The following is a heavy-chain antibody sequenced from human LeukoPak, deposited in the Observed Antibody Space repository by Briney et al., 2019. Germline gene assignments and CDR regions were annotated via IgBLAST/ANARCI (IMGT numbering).Heavy chain of an antibody. V-gene: IGHV3-21*01. CDR2: ISSSSSYI. Sequence: GGSLRLSCAASGFTFSSYSMNWVRQAPGKGLEWVSSISSSSSYIYYADSVKGRFTISRDNAKNSLYLQMNSLRAEDTAVYYCAILTTVTSPFPLDYWGQGTVVTVSS. CDR3: AILTTVTSPFPLDY. D-gene: IGHD4-17*01. J-gene: IGHJ4*02. CDR1: GFTFSSYS.